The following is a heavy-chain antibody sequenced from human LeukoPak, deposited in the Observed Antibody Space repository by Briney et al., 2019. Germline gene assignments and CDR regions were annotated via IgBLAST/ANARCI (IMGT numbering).Heavy chain of an antibody. CDR2: LNTLVSST. J-gene: IGHJ6*03. CDR3: LAVYYYYYFDV. Sequence: GGPLRLSCAPSGFSFSKYWLHCVSPAPRGGLGCVARLNTLVSSTNYADSVKGRFTISRDNVKDTLYLQMSSLSAEDAAGYDALAVYYYYYFDVWGKGTTVTVSS. CDR1: GFSFSKYW. V-gene: IGHV3-74*01. D-gene: IGHD3-16*01.